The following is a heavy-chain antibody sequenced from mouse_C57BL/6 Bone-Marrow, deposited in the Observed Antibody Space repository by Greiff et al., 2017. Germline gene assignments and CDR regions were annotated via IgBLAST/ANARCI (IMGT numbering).Heavy chain of an antibody. J-gene: IGHJ3*01. CDR2: IDPSDSET. CDR3: ARNCYDRKSFAY. Sequence: VQLQQSGAELVRPGSSVKLSCKASGYTFTSYWMHWVKQRPIQGLEWIGNIDPSDSETHYNQKFKDKATLTVDKSSSTAYMQLSSLTSEDSAVYYCARNCYDRKSFAYWGQGTLVTVSA. D-gene: IGHD2-12*01. V-gene: IGHV1-52*01. CDR1: GYTFTSYW.